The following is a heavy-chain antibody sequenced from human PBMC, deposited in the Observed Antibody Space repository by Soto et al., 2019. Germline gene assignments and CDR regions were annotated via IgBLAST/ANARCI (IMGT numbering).Heavy chain of an antibody. D-gene: IGHD3-3*01. CDR3: AREDPWSANADDMDV. J-gene: IGHJ6*02. Sequence: EVQLVESGGGLVQPGGSLRLSCVASGFTFSSYSLNWVRQAPGKGLEWVSYISSSSGTIYYADSVKGRFTISRDNAENSLSLQMNSLRDDDTAVYYCAREDPWSANADDMDVWGQGTTVTVSS. CDR1: GFTFSSYS. CDR2: ISSSSGTI. V-gene: IGHV3-48*02.